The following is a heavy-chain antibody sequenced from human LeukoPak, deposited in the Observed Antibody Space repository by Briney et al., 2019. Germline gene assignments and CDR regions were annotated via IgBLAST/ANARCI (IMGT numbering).Heavy chain of an antibody. J-gene: IGHJ3*02. CDR3: ARDMGVNGPDGLRFLEWYEGPFDI. D-gene: IGHD3-3*01. V-gene: IGHV1-2*02. Sequence: GALVKVSCKASGYTFTGYYMHWVRQAPGQGLEWMGWINPNSGGTNYAQKFQGRVTMTRDTSISTAYMELSRLRSDDTAVYYCARDMGVNGPDGLRFLEWYEGPFDIWGQGTMVTVSS. CDR1: GYTFTGYY. CDR2: INPNSGGT.